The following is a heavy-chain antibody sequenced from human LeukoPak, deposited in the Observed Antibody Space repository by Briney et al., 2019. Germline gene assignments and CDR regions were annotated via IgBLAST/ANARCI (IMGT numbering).Heavy chain of an antibody. V-gene: IGHV5-51*01. CDR1: GYSFTSYW. Sequence: GESPKISCKGSGYSFTSYWIGWVRQMPGKGLEWMGIIYPGDSDTRYSPSFQGQVTIPADKSISTAYLQWSSLKASDTAMYYCARRRGRGYSYGPIDYWGQGTLVTVSS. D-gene: IGHD5-18*01. CDR3: ARRRGRGYSYGPIDY. J-gene: IGHJ4*02. CDR2: IYPGDSDT.